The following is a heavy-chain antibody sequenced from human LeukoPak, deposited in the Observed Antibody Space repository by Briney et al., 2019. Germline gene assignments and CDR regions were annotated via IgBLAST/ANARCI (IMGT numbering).Heavy chain of an antibody. D-gene: IGHD3-3*01. CDR2: INPNSGGT. Sequence: ASVKVSCKASRYTFTGYYMHWVRQAPGQGLEWMGWINPNSGGTNYAQKFQGRVTMTRDTSISTAYMELSRLRSDDTAVYYCARGERITIFGVVILWYYFDYWGQGTLVTVSS. CDR1: RYTFTGYY. J-gene: IGHJ4*02. CDR3: ARGERITIFGVVILWYYFDY. V-gene: IGHV1-2*02.